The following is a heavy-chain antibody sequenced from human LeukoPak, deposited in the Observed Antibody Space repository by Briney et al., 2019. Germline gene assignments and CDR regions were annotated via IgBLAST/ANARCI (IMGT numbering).Heavy chain of an antibody. V-gene: IGHV1-69*13. Sequence: ASVKVSCKASGGTFSSYAISWVRQAPGQGLEWMGGIIPIFGTANYAQKFQGRVTITADESTSTAYMELSSLRSEDTAVYYCARDGAAAGTYNWFDPWGQGTLSPSPQ. D-gene: IGHD6-13*01. CDR3: ARDGAAAGTYNWFDP. CDR2: IIPIFGTA. J-gene: IGHJ5*02. CDR1: GGTFSSYA.